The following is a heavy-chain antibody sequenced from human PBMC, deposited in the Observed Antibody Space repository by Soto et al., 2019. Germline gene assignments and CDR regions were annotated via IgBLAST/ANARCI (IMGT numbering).Heavy chain of an antibody. Sequence: AAVKVSCKASGYTFTRYYMHWVRQAPGQGLEWMGIINPSSSSTSFAQKFQGRVTMTRDTSTGTVYMELSSLRSDDTAVYYCARGRDGYIKADGFDFWGQGTMVTVSS. CDR3: ARGRDGYIKADGFDF. CDR2: INPSSSST. CDR1: GYTFTRYY. D-gene: IGHD5-12*01. J-gene: IGHJ3*01. V-gene: IGHV1-46*01.